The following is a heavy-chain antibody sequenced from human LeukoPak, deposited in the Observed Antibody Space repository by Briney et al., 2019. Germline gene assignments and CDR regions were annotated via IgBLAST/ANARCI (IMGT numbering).Heavy chain of an antibody. CDR2: ISSSSSYV. D-gene: IGHD4-23*01. CDR3: ARETYGGNWGFDY. CDR1: GFTFSSYS. J-gene: IGHJ4*02. V-gene: IGHV3-21*01. Sequence: PGGSLRLSCAASGFTFSSYSMNWVRQAPGKGLEWVSSISSSSSYVYYADSVKGRFTISRDNAKNSLCLQMNSLRAEDTAVYYCARETYGGNWGFDYWGQGTLVTVSS.